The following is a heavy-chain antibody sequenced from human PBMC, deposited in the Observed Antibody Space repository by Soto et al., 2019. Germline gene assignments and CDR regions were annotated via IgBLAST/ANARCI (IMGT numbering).Heavy chain of an antibody. V-gene: IGHV3-74*01. CDR3: ERVGGGSGNFDY. D-gene: IGHD3-10*01. Sequence: EVQLVESGGGLVQPGGSLRLSCVASGFTFSNYWMHWVRQAPGEGLVWVSRINGDGSFTRFADSVKGRFTISRDNAKNTLYLQMNSLRVDDTAVYYCERVGGGSGNFDYWGQGTLVTVSS. J-gene: IGHJ4*02. CDR2: INGDGSFT. CDR1: GFTFSNYW.